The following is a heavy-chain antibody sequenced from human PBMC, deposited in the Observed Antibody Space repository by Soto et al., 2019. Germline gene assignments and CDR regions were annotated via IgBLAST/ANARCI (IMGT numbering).Heavy chain of an antibody. J-gene: IGHJ6*02. CDR2: IRSKAYGGTT. CDR3: TRGLLNYVYAAYYYYGKDV. CDR1: GFTFGDYA. Sequence: PGGSLRLSCTASGFTFGDYAMSWFRQAPGEGLEWVGFIRSKAYGGTTEYAASVKGRFTISRDDSKSIAYLQMNSLKTEDTAVYYCTRGLLNYVYAAYYYYGKDVSGQGTRVTXSS. D-gene: IGHD4-4*01. V-gene: IGHV3-49*03.